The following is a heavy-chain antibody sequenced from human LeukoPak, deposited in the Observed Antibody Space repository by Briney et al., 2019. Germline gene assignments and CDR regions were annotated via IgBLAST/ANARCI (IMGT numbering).Heavy chain of an antibody. V-gene: IGHV3-23*01. CDR1: GFTFSSYA. Sequence: GGSLRLSCAASGFTFSSYAMSWVRQAPGKGLEWVSGISLSGGLTYYADSVKGRFTISRGNSKNTLYLQMSSLRAEDTAVYYCVRDSWERRWGTLYSFDYWGQGNLVSVSS. D-gene: IGHD1-1*01. CDR2: ISLSGGLT. J-gene: IGHJ4*02. CDR3: VRDSWERRWGTLYSFDY.